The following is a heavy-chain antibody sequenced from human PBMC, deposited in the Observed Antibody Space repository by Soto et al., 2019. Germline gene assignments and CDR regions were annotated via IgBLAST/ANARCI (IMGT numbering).Heavy chain of an antibody. D-gene: IGHD4-17*01. CDR1: GGTFSSYA. V-gene: IGHV1-69*13. J-gene: IGHJ4*02. CDR2: IIPFFGTA. Sequence: SVKVSCKASGGTFSSYAISWVRQAPGQGLEWMGGIIPFFGTARYSQKFEDRITITADESTNTVYMDLRSLTSEDTAIYYCAKSAPMDAGDKYYYDFWGQGALVTASS. CDR3: AKSAPMDAGDKYYYDF.